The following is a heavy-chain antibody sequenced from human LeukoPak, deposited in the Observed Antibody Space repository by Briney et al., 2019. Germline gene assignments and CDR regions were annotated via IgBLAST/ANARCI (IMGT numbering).Heavy chain of an antibody. Sequence: SETLSLTCTVSGGSISSGGYYWSWIRQHPGKGLEWIGYIYYSGSTYYNPSLKSRVTISVDTSKNQFSLKLSSVTAADTAVYYCARDRGYLDPNYYYGMDVWGQGTTVTVSS. CDR2: IYYSGST. CDR3: ARDRGYLDPNYYYGMDV. V-gene: IGHV4-31*03. CDR1: GGSISSGGYY. J-gene: IGHJ6*02. D-gene: IGHD3-9*01.